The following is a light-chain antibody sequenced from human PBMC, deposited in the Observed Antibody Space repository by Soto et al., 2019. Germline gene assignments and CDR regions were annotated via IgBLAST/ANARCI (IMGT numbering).Light chain of an antibody. CDR1: QSVGTW. J-gene: IGKJ1*01. V-gene: IGKV1-5*01. CDR3: QLYNRTTWS. Sequence: DIQMTQSPSTLSASVGGRVTITCRASQSVGTWGAWYQQKPGKAPKLLIYGASNLESGEPSRFSGNGSQTEFNLTITTLHPDDFATYFSQLYNRTTWSFGTGTKVDI. CDR2: GAS.